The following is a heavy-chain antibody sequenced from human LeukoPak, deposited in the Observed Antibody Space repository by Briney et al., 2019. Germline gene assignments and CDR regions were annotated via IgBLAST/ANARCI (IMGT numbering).Heavy chain of an antibody. J-gene: IGHJ4*02. D-gene: IGHD4-17*01. Sequence: GGSLRLSCAASGFTFSSYAMSWVRQAPGKGLEWVLGISGSGGSTYFADSVKGRFTISRDNSKNMLYLQMNSLRAEDTAVYYCAKASGYGDYGGWGQGTLVTVSS. CDR1: GFTFSSYA. CDR3: AKASGYGDYGG. CDR2: ISGSGGST. V-gene: IGHV3-23*01.